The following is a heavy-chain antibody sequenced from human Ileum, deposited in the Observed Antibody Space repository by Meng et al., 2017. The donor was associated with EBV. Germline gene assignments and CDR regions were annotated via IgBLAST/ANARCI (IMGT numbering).Heavy chain of an antibody. Sequence: PSRTLSLSFSFPAASICISSCWPLVRQPPEKVLSCIREIYHSGSTNYNPSLKSRLTLSVDKSKSQFSLELISVTAADTAVYYCARGRRFGSGRYALDYWGQGTLVTVSS. CDR2: IYHSGST. CDR3: ARGRRFGSGRYALDY. CDR1: AASICISSC. V-gene: IGHV4-4*02. D-gene: IGHD3-10*01. J-gene: IGHJ4*02.